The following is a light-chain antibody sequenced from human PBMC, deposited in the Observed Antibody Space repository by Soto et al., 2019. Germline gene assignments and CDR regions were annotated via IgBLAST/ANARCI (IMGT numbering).Light chain of an antibody. CDR3: PQYNSYWT. CDR2: DDS. CDR1: QSISSW. Sequence: EIHMMRSPSTLRASVGGRVIITCRASQSISSWLPWYQQKPGKAPKLLIYDDSNLESGVPSRFSGSGSGTEFSLTISSLQPDDFATYYCPQYNSYWTFGQGTKVDIK. V-gene: IGKV1-5*01. J-gene: IGKJ1*01.